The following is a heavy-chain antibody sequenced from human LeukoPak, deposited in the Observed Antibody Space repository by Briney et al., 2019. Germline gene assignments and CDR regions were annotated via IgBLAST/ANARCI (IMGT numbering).Heavy chain of an antibody. CDR3: ARDGSVAGSHWFDP. CDR1: GGSFSGYY. CDR2: IYHSGST. Sequence: SETLSLTCAVYGGSFSGYYWSWIRQPPGKGLEWLGYIYHSGSTYYNPSLKSRVTISVDRSKNQFSLKLSSVTAADTAVYYCARDGSVAGSHWFDPWGQGTLVTVSS. J-gene: IGHJ5*02. D-gene: IGHD6-19*01. V-gene: IGHV4-34*01.